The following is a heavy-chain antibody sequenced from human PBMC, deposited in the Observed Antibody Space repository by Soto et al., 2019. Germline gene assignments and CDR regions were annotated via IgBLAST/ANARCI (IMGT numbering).Heavy chain of an antibody. CDR3: ATVTRSGWD. V-gene: IGHV3-21*01. CDR1: GFTFSSYS. J-gene: IGHJ4*02. D-gene: IGHD6-19*01. Sequence: EVQLVESGGGLVKPGGSLRVSCAASGFTFSSYSMNWVRQAPGKGLEWVSSISGSSRYIYYADAVKGRFTISRDNAKNSLYLQMNSRRVEATAVYYGATVTRSGWDWGQGPLVTVSS. CDR2: ISGSSRYI.